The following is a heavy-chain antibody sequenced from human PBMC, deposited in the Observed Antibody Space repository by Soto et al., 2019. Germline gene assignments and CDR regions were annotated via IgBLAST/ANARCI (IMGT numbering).Heavy chain of an antibody. V-gene: IGHV1-3*01. Sequence: ASVKVSCKASGYTFTSYIMHWVRQAPGQRLEWMGWINAGNGNTKYSQKFQGRVTITRDTSATTAYMEVSSLTSEDTALYYCARDPYNNYGNWFDPWGQGTLVTVSS. J-gene: IGHJ5*02. CDR2: INAGNGNT. CDR1: GYTFTSYI. D-gene: IGHD4-4*01. CDR3: ARDPYNNYGNWFDP.